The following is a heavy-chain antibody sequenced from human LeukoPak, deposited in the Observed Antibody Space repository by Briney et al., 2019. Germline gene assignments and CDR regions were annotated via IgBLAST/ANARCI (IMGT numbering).Heavy chain of an antibody. CDR1: GGSISSYY. J-gene: IGHJ3*02. CDR2: IYTSGST. V-gene: IGHV4-4*07. Sequence: SETLSLTCTVSGGSISSYYWSWIRQPAGKGLEWIGRIYTSGSTNYNPSLKSRVTMSVDTSKNQFSLKLSSVTAADTAVYYCARVHQGCTNGVCYPRGAYAFDIWGQGAMVTVSS. D-gene: IGHD2-8*01. CDR3: ARVHQGCTNGVCYPRGAYAFDI.